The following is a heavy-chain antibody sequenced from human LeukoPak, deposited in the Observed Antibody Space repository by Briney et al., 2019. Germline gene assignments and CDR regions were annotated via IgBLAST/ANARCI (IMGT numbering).Heavy chain of an antibody. CDR2: TYYRSKWYN. CDR3: ARAGTAYYDSSGYLDY. V-gene: IGHV6-1*01. CDR1: GDSVSSNSAA. J-gene: IGHJ4*02. Sequence: SQTLSLTCVISGDSVSSNSAAWNWIRQSPSRGLQWLGRTYYRSKWYNDYAVSVRSRITINPDTSKNQFSLKLSSVTAADTAVYYCARAGTAYYDSSGYLDYWGQGTLVTVSS. D-gene: IGHD3-22*01.